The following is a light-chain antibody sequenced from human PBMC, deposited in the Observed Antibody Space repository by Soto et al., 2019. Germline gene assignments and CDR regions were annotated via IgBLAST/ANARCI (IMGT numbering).Light chain of an antibody. J-gene: IGLJ2*01. CDR2: NND. Sequence: QAVVTQPPSVSGTPGQGVTISCSGSSSNIGTYSVYWYQHLPGMAPKLLIYNNDHRPSGVPDRFSGSKSATSASLAISGLRAEDEADYYCAAWDDRLSGLFGGGTKVTVL. CDR1: SSNIGTYS. V-gene: IGLV1-47*01. CDR3: AAWDDRLSGL.